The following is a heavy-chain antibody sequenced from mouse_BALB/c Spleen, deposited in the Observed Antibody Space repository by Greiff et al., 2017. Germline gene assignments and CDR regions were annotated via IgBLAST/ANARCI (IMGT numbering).Heavy chain of an antibody. CDR2: ISSGGSYT. D-gene: IGHD1-1*01. CDR3: ARHYYGSSGYYAMDY. J-gene: IGHJ4*01. CDR1: GFTFSSYG. V-gene: IGHV5-6*01. Sequence: EVQLLQSGGDLVKPGGSLKLSCAASGFTFSSYGMSWVRQTPDKRLEWVATISSGGSYTYYPDSVKGRFTISRDNAKNTLYLQMSSLKSEDTAMYYCARHYYGSSGYYAMDYWGQGTSVTVSS.